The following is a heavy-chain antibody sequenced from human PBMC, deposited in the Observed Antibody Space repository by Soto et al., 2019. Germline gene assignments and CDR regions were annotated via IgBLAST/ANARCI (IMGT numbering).Heavy chain of an antibody. Sequence: QVQLVQSGAEVKKPGASVKVSCKASGYTFTGYYMHWVRQAPGQGLEWMGWINPNSGGTNYAQKFQGWVTMTRDTSISTAYMELSRLRSDDTAVYYCARGSPPYYYDSSAPGRSAYGMDVWGQGTTVTVSS. J-gene: IGHJ6*02. V-gene: IGHV1-2*04. CDR3: ARGSPPYYYDSSAPGRSAYGMDV. CDR2: INPNSGGT. D-gene: IGHD3-22*01. CDR1: GYTFTGYY.